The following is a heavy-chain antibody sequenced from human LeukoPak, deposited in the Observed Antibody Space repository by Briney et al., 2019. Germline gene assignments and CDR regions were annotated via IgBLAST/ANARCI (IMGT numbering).Heavy chain of an antibody. J-gene: IGHJ2*01. D-gene: IGHD6-6*01. CDR3: ARMSIAARRRYFDL. V-gene: IGHV5-51*01. CDR1: GYTFTDWW. Sequence: GESLKISCKGSGYTFTDWWIGWVRQVPGKGLEWMGIIYPGDSQTRYSPSFQGQVTISADKSISSAYLQWSSLKASDTAMYYCARMSIAARRRYFDLWGRGTLVTVSS. CDR2: IYPGDSQT.